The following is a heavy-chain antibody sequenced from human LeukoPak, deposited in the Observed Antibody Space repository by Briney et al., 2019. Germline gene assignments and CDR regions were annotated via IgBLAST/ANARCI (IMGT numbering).Heavy chain of an antibody. CDR3: AREYCSGGSCYSGWFDP. V-gene: IGHV1-2*02. J-gene: IGHJ5*02. CDR2: IIPNSGGT. CDR1: GYTFTCYY. Sequence: ASVKVSCKASGYTFTCYYMHWVRQAPGQGLEWMGLIIPNSGGTNYAQKFQGRVTMTRDTSISTPYMELSRLRADDTAAYYCAREYCSGGSCYSGWFDPWGQGTLVTVYS. D-gene: IGHD2-15*01.